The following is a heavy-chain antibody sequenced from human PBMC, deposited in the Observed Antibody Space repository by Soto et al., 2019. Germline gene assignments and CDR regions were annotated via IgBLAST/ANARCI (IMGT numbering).Heavy chain of an antibody. D-gene: IGHD3-10*01. CDR2: ISSSGRTV. V-gene: IGHV3-11*01. CDR1: GFTFSDYY. Sequence: QVQLVESGGGLVKPGGSLRLSCAASGFTFSDYYMSWIRQAPGKGLEWVSYISSSGRTVYHADSVKGRFTISRDNAKNSRYLQMNSLRAEDTAVYYCARDMIRGLYYFDYWGQGTLVTVSS. CDR3: ARDMIRGLYYFDY. J-gene: IGHJ4*02.